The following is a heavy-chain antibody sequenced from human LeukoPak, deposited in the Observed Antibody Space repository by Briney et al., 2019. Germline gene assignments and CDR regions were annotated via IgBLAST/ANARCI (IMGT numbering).Heavy chain of an antibody. CDR1: GFTFSSYS. J-gene: IGHJ4*02. CDR2: ISSSSSYI. Sequence: GGSLRLSCAASGFTFSSYSMNWVRQAPGKGLEWVSSISSSSSYIYYADSVKGRFTISRDNAKNSLYLQMNSLRAEDTAVYYCARDEVRGVAFDYWGRGTLVTVSS. D-gene: IGHD3-10*01. V-gene: IGHV3-21*01. CDR3: ARDEVRGVAFDY.